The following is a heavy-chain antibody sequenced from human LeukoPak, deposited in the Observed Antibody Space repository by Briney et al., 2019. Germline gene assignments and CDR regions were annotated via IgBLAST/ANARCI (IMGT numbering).Heavy chain of an antibody. CDR3: AKGGARDVWYFAY. CDR1: GFIFSSFG. J-gene: IGHJ4*02. V-gene: IGHV3-30*02. CDR2: VRFDGGEK. D-gene: IGHD2-8*01. Sequence: GESLKISCAASGFIFSSFGIHWVRQTPGKGLGWVAFVRFDGGEKYYADSVKGRFTVSKDNSKNTLYLQINSLRPEDTAVYYCAKGGARDVWYFAYWGLGVLVTVSS.